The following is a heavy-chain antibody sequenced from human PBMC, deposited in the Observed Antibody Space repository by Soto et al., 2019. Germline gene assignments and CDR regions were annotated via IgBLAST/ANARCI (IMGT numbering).Heavy chain of an antibody. V-gene: IGHV3-23*01. CDR3: ARGYNWNGVGY. J-gene: IGHJ4*02. CDR2: SSGSGGST. D-gene: IGHD1-20*01. Sequence: PGGSLRLSCAASGFTFSTYAMSWVRQAPGKGLEWVSASSGSGGSTYYADSVKRRFTISRDNSKNTLYLQMNSLSAEDTAVYYCARGYNWNGVGYCGQGTLVTVSS. CDR1: GFTFSTYA.